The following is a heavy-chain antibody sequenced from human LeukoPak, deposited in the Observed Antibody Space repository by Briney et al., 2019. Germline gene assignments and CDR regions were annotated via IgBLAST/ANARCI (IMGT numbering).Heavy chain of an antibody. Sequence: SETLSLTCTVSAGSISSYYWSWVRQPPGRGLEWIGHIYYSGSTNYNPSLKSRVTISVDPSNKHFSLKLRSVTAADTAVYYCARRGSGSYSPFDYWGQGTLVTVSS. V-gene: IGHV4-59*08. J-gene: IGHJ4*02. CDR3: ARRGSGSYSPFDY. CDR1: AGSISSYY. CDR2: IYYSGST. D-gene: IGHD3-10*01.